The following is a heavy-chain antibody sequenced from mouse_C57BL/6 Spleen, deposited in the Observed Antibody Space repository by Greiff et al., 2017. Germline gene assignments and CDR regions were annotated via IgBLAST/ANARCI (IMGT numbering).Heavy chain of an antibody. CDR2: ISDGGSYT. CDR1: GFTFSSYA. Sequence: EVNVVESGGGLVKPGGSLKLSCAASGFTFSSYAMSWVRQTPEKRLEWVATISDGGSYTYYPDNVKGRFTISRDNAKNNLYLQMSHLKSEDTAMYYCARVITTVGYAMDYWGQGTSVTVSS. J-gene: IGHJ4*01. D-gene: IGHD1-1*01. CDR3: ARVITTVGYAMDY. V-gene: IGHV5-4*03.